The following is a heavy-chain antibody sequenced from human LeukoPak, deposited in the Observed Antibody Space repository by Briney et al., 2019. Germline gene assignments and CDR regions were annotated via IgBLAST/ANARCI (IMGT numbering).Heavy chain of an antibody. D-gene: IGHD3-3*01. CDR2: IYYSGST. J-gene: IGHJ5*02. V-gene: IGHV4-59*01. CDR1: GGSISTYY. Sequence: SETLSLTCTVSGGSISTYYRTWIRQPPGKGLEWIGYIYYSGSTNYNPSLKSRVTISVDTSKNQFSLKLSSVTAADTAVYYCARVGRHDFWSGYYNWFDPWGQGTLVTVSS. CDR3: ARVGRHDFWSGYYNWFDP.